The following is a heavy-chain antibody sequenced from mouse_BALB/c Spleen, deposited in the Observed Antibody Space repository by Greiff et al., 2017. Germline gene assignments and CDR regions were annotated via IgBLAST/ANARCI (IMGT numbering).Heavy chain of an antibody. CDR3: ARRGDYGSSPAFAY. CDR2: ISSGGSYT. CDR1: GFTFSSYA. Sequence: EVKLVESGGDLVKPGGSLKLSCAASGFTFSSYAMSWVRQTPEKRLEWVATISSGGSYTYYPDSVKGRFTISRDNAKNTLYLQMSSLRSEDTAMYYCARRGDYGSSPAFAYWGQGTLVTVSA. D-gene: IGHD1-1*01. J-gene: IGHJ3*01. V-gene: IGHV5-9-3*01.